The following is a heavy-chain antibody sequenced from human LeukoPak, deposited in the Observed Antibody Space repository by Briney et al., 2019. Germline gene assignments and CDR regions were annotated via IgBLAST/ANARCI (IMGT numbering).Heavy chain of an antibody. CDR2: INHSGST. V-gene: IGHV4-34*01. CDR3: ARDLVGASLGGY. J-gene: IGHJ4*02. Sequence: SETLSLTCAVYGGSFSGYYWSWIRQPPGKGLEWIGEINHSGSTNYNPSLKSRVTISVDTSKNQFSLKLSSVTAADTAVYYCARDLVGASLGGYWGQGTLVTVSS. D-gene: IGHD1-26*01. CDR1: GGSFSGYY.